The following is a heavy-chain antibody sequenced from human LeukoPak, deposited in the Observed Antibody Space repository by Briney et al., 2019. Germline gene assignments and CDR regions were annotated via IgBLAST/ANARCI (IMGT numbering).Heavy chain of an antibody. V-gene: IGHV4-34*01. Sequence: PSETLSLTCAVYGGSFSGYYWSWIRQPPGKGLEWIGEINHSGSTNYNPSLKSRVTISVDTSKNQFSLKLSSVTAADTAVYYCARGGRGYSYGYLYWGQGTLVTVSS. CDR3: ARGGRGYSYGYLY. CDR1: GGSFSGYY. CDR2: INHSGST. J-gene: IGHJ4*02. D-gene: IGHD5-18*01.